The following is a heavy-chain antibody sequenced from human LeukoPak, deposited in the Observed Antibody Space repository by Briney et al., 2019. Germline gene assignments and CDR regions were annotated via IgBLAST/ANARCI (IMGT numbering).Heavy chain of an antibody. CDR3: ARGGIRWLQITSFDY. CDR1: GGSISSYY. Sequence: PSETLPLTCTVSGGSISSYYWSWIRQPPGKGLEWIGYIYYSGSTNYNPSLKSRVTISVDTSKNQFSLKLSSVTAADTAVYYCARGGIRWLQITSFDYWGQGTLVTVSS. CDR2: IYYSGST. D-gene: IGHD5-24*01. J-gene: IGHJ4*02. V-gene: IGHV4-59*01.